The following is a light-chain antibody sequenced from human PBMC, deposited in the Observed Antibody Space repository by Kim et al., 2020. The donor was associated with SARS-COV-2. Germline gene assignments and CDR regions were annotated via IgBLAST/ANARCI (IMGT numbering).Light chain of an antibody. J-gene: IGLJ3*02. Sequence: QSALTQPASVSGSPGQSINISCTGTSSDVGGYNYVSWYQQHPGKAPKLMIYDVSNRPSGVSNRFSGSKSGNTSSLTISVLQAENEADYYCSSYTSSSKWVFGGGTQRTVL. V-gene: IGLV2-14*03. CDR1: SSDVGGYNY. CDR2: DVS. CDR3: SSYTSSSKWV.